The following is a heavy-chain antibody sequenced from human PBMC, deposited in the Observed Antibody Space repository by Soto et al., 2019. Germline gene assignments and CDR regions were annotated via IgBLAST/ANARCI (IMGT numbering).Heavy chain of an antibody. Sequence: GESLKISCEASGYSFNTYWIGWVRQMPGKGLEWMGSIYPGDSDTTYSPSFQGQVTISADKSSTTVYLQWNTLKASDTAMYYCAKTDGYEVEYWGQGTQVTVSS. CDR3: AKTDGYEVEY. CDR2: IYPGDSDT. CDR1: GYSFNTYW. V-gene: IGHV5-51*01. J-gene: IGHJ4*02. D-gene: IGHD5-18*01.